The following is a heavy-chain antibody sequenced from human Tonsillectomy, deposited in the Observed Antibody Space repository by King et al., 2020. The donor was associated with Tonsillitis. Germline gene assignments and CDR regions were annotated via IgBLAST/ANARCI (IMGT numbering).Heavy chain of an antibody. Sequence: QLQESGPGLVKPSGTLSLTCTVSGGSITSYFWSWIRQAPGRGPEWIGYIYHEGNSNSNPSLKSRVTMSVDTSKNQFSLRLTSVIAADTAVYYCASYDFSIGYNQCDFWGQGILDTVPS. V-gene: IGHV4-59*01. J-gene: IGHJ4*02. D-gene: IGHD3-3*01. CDR1: GGSITSYF. CDR3: ASYDFSIGYNQCDF. CDR2: IYHEGNS.